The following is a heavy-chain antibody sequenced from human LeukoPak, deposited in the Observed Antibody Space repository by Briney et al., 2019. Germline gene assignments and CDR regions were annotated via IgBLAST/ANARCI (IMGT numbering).Heavy chain of an antibody. V-gene: IGHV1-69*02. CDR1: GGPFSSYT. Sequence: ASVKVSCKASGGPFSSYTINWVRLVPGQGLEWMGRIFPIIDMANYAQKFHGRVTIIADKSTNTAYMELSSLRPEDTAVYYCARGRGEIATIKGCVFDIWGQGTMVTVSS. D-gene: IGHD5-24*01. CDR2: IFPIIDMA. J-gene: IGHJ3*02. CDR3: ARGRGEIATIKGCVFDI.